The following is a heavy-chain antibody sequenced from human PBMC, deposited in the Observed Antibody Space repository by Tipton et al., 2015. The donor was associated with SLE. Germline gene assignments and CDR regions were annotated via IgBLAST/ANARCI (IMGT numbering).Heavy chain of an antibody. V-gene: IGHV4-34*01. CDR1: GGSFSGHY. D-gene: IGHD3-10*01. CDR3: ARVGYLGSGKTWDMDV. J-gene: IGHJ6*03. CDR2: INHSGGT. Sequence: TLSLTCAVYGGSFSGHYWSWIRQPPGKGLEWIGEINHSGGTYYNPSLKSRLIISGDTSKNQFSLHLTSVTAADTAIYYCARVGYLGSGKTWDMDVWGKGITVTVSS.